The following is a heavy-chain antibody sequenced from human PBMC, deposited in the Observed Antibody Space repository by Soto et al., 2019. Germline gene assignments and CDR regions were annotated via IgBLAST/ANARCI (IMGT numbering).Heavy chain of an antibody. CDR2: ISGSGGST. Sequence: GGSLRFSCAASGFTFSSYAMSWVRQAPGKGLEWVSAISGSGGSTYYADSVKGRFTISRDNSKNTLYLQMNSLRAEDTAVYYCAKEGNIVATIPYYYYGMDVWGQGTTVTVSS. CDR3: AKEGNIVATIPYYYYGMDV. V-gene: IGHV3-23*01. D-gene: IGHD5-12*01. J-gene: IGHJ6*02. CDR1: GFTFSSYA.